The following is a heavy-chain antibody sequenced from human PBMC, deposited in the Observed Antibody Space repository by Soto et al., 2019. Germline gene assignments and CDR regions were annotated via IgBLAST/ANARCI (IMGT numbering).Heavy chain of an antibody. CDR2: IKQDGSEK. J-gene: IGHJ4*02. D-gene: IGHD3-16*02. Sequence: EVQLVESGGGLVQPGGSLRLSCAASGFTFGSYWMSWVRQAPGKGLEWVANIKQDGSEKYYVDSVKGRFTISRDNAKNSLYLQMNSLRAEDTAVYYCARALHLGELSLPIVWGQGTLVTVSS. V-gene: IGHV3-7*01. CDR1: GFTFGSYW. CDR3: ARALHLGELSLPIV.